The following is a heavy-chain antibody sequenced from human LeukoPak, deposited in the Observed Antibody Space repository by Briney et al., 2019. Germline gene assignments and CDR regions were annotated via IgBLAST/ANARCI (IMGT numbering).Heavy chain of an antibody. CDR3: ARETGPTGAY. CDR1: GGSISSGSYY. V-gene: IGHV4-61*02. CDR2: TYTSGST. D-gene: IGHD1-14*01. Sequence: SQTLSLTCTVSGGSISSGSYYWSWIRQPAGKGLEWIGRTYTSGSTNYSPSLKSRVTISVDTSKNQLSLKLSSVTAADTAVYYCARETGPTGAYWGQGTLVTVSS. J-gene: IGHJ4*02.